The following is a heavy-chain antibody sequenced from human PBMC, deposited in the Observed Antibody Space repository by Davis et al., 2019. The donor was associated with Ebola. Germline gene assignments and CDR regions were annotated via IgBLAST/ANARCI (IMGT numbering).Heavy chain of an antibody. CDR2: IYPGDSHT. V-gene: IGHV5-51*01. J-gene: IGHJ4*02. CDR1: GYSFTSYY. D-gene: IGHD1-1*01. Sequence: GESLKISCKGSGYSFTSYYIGWVRQMTGKGLEWMGIIYPGDSHTKYSPSFQGHVTISADKSINTAYLQWSSLKASDTALYYCAREVQAWLYTDYWGQGSLVTVSS. CDR3: AREVQAWLYTDY.